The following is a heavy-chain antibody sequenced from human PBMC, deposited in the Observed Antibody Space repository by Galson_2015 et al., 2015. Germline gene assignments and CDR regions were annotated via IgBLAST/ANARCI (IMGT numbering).Heavy chain of an antibody. CDR3: ATGGGPLDF. Sequence: VKVSCKVSGYTFSEYYIHWVQQAPGKGLAWMGLVDPADGQTIYAEDFQGRVTISASAGTGYMELSSLKSDDTAVYYCATGGGPLDFWGQGTLVTVSS. J-gene: IGHJ4*02. CDR1: GYTFSEYY. V-gene: IGHV1-69-2*01. CDR2: VDPADGQT. D-gene: IGHD3-16*01.